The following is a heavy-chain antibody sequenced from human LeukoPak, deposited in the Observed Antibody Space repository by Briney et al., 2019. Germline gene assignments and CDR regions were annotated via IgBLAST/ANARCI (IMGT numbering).Heavy chain of an antibody. Sequence: GGSLRLSCATSGFTFTKFGFHWVRQAPGKGLEWVAVIWYDGSNKYYADSVKGRFTISRDNSKNTLYLQMNSLRAEDTAVYYCARGNLWGGYYFDYWGQGTLVIVSS. J-gene: IGHJ4*02. D-gene: IGHD3-16*01. CDR3: ARGNLWGGYYFDY. V-gene: IGHV3-33*01. CDR1: GFTFTKFG. CDR2: IWYDGSNK.